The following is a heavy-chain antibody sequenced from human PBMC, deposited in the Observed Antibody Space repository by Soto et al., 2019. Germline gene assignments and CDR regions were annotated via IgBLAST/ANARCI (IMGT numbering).Heavy chain of an antibody. CDR1: GGSISSYY. J-gene: IGHJ4*02. CDR3: AGAPTGRDGYYGY. V-gene: IGHV4-59*01. CDR2: IYYSGST. D-gene: IGHD1-26*01. Sequence: PSETLSLTCTVSGGSISSYYWSWIRQPPGKGLEWIGYIYYSGSTNYNPSLKSRVTISVDTSKNQFSLKLSSVTAADTAVYYCAGAPTGRDGYYGYWGQGTLVTVSS.